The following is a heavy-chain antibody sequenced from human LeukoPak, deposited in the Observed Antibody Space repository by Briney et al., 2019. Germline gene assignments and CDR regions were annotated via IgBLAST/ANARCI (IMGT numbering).Heavy chain of an antibody. CDR1: GATFSRSA. CDR3: ARPTDGYNSGPLEY. CDR2: TIPIFGTP. D-gene: IGHD5-24*01. V-gene: IGHV1-69*13. Sequence: SVKVSCKASGATFSRSAVAWVRQAPGQGLEWMGGTIPIFGTPNYPQKFQGRVTIAADESTNTAYMELTNLSSDDTAVYFCARPTDGYNSGPLEYWGRGTLVTVSS. J-gene: IGHJ4*02.